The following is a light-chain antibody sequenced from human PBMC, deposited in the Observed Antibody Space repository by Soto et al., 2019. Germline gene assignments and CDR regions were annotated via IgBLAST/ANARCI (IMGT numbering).Light chain of an antibody. V-gene: IGKV3-20*01. Sequence: EIVLTQSPGTLSLSPGERATLSCRASQSVSSNYLAWYQQKPGQAPRLLIYGASSRATGIPDRFSGSGSGTDCTLTISRLEPEDFAVYYCQQYGSAPVTFGQGTKVEIK. CDR1: QSVSSNY. CDR2: GAS. J-gene: IGKJ1*01. CDR3: QQYGSAPVT.